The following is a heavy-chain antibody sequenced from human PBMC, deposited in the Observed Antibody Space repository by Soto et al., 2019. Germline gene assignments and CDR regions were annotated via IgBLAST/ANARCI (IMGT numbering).Heavy chain of an antibody. J-gene: IGHJ4*02. CDR1: GFTFRSYA. CDR2: ISYDGSNK. D-gene: IGHD3-22*01. CDR3: AKGRDDDSSGYYTAFDY. Sequence: GGSLRLSCLASGFTFRSYAMTWVRQGPGRGLEWVAVISYDGSNKYYADSVKGRFTISRDNSKNTLYLQMNSLRAEDTAVYYCAKGRDDDSSGYYTAFDYWGQGILVTVSS. V-gene: IGHV3-30*18.